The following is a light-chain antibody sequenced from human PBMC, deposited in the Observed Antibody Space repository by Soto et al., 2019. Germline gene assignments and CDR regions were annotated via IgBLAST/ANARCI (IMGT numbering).Light chain of an antibody. J-gene: IGLJ1*01. CDR1: SSDVGGYNY. CDR2: EVS. Sequence: QSVLTQPASVSGSPGQSITISCTGTSSDVGGYNYASWYQQHPGKAPKLMIYEVSNRPSGVSNRFSGSKSGNTASLTISGLQAEDEADYYCSSYTSSSTLEYVFGTGTKVNVL. CDR3: SSYTSSSTLEYV. V-gene: IGLV2-14*01.